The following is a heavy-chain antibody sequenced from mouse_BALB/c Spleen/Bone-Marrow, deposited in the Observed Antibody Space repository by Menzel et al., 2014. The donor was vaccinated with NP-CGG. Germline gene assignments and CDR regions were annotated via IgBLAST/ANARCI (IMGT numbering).Heavy chain of an antibody. CDR3: ARWGYYYAMDY. J-gene: IGHJ4*01. CDR1: GFTFSSFG. CDR2: ISSGSSTI. Sequence: EVKLVESGGGLVQPGGSRKLSCAASGFTFSSFGMHWVRQAPEKGLEWVAYISSGSSTIYYADTVKARFTISRDNPKNTLFLQMTSLRSEDTAMYYCARWGYYYAMDYWGQGTSVTVSS. V-gene: IGHV5-17*02.